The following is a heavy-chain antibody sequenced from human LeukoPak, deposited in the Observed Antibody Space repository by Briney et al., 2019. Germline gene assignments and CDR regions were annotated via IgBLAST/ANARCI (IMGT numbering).Heavy chain of an antibody. Sequence: GGSLRLSCAASGFTFSDYDMYWVRQSTGKGLEWVSAIGTAGDTYYPGSVKGRFTTSRDNAKNSLYQQMNSLRAEDTALYYCAKDKGLGTYYGMDVWGQGTTVTVSS. CDR2: IGTAGDT. D-gene: IGHD7-27*01. V-gene: IGHV3-13*01. CDR3: AKDKGLGTYYGMDV. CDR1: GFTFSDYD. J-gene: IGHJ6*02.